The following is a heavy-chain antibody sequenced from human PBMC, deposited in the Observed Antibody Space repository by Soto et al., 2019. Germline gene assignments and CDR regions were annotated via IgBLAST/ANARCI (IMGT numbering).Heavy chain of an antibody. CDR2: NYYSGST. CDR1: GGSISSYY. V-gene: IGHV4-59*08. D-gene: IGHD3-22*01. Sequence: PSETLSLTCTVSGGSISSYYWSWIRQPPGKGLEWIGYNYYSGSTNYNPSLKSRVNIKVDTSKNQFSLKLSSVTAANTAVYYCARLSQDYYDSSCYYLYAFDIWGQGTMVTVSS. J-gene: IGHJ3*02. CDR3: ARLSQDYYDSSCYYLYAFDI.